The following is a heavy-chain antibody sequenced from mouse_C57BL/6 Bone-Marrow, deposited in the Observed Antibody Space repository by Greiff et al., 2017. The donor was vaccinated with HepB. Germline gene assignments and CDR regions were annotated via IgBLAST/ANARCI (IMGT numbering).Heavy chain of an antibody. J-gene: IGHJ4*01. CDR3: AREDYYGKDYAMDY. Sequence: EVNLVESGGGLVKPGGSLKLSCAASGFTFSDYGMHWVRQAPEKGLEWVAYISSGSSTIYYADTVKGRFTISRDNAKNTLFLQMTSLRSEDTAMYYCAREDYYGKDYAMDYWGQGTSVTVSS. D-gene: IGHD1-1*01. CDR1: GFTFSDYG. V-gene: IGHV5-17*01. CDR2: ISSGSSTI.